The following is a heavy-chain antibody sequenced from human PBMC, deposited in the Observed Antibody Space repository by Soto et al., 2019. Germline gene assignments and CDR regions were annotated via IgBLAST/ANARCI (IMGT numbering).Heavy chain of an antibody. CDR2: ISTNGGST. V-gene: IGHV3-64D*06. Sequence: PGGSLRLSCSASGFSFNIYGMHWVRQAPGKGLEYVSGISTNGGSTNYADSVKGRFTISRDNSKNTLYLEMSSLRLADTAVYYCARIDGYLLKYYHGMVVWGQGTAVTVSS. D-gene: IGHD3-22*01. J-gene: IGHJ6*02. CDR3: ARIDGYLLKYYHGMVV. CDR1: GFSFNIYG.